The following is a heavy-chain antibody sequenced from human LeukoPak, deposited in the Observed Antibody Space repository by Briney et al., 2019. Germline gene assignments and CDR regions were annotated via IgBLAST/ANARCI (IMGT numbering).Heavy chain of an antibody. CDR3: ARGHMTTVTTGYYYYYYYMDV. V-gene: IGHV1-8*01. J-gene: IGHJ6*03. CDR1: GYTFTSYD. D-gene: IGHD4-17*01. Sequence: ASVKVSCKASGYTFTSYDINWVRQATGQGLESMGWMNPNSGNTGYAQKFQGRVTMTRNTSISTAYMELSSLRSEDTAVYYCARGHMTTVTTGYYYYYYYMDVWGKGTTVTVSS. CDR2: MNPNSGNT.